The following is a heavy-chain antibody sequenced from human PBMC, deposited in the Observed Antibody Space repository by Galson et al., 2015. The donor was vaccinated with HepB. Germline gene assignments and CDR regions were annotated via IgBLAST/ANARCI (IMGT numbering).Heavy chain of an antibody. J-gene: IGHJ6*02. V-gene: IGHV1-3*01. CDR2: INAGNGNT. CDR3: AAGGDIVVVPAAISLHYYYGMDV. Sequence: SVKVSCKASGYTFTSYAMHWVRQAPGQRLEWMGWINAGNGNTKYSQKFQGRVTITRDTSASTAYMELSSLRSEDTAVYYCAAGGDIVVVPAAISLHYYYGMDVWAKGPRSPSP. D-gene: IGHD2-2*01. CDR1: GYTFTSYA.